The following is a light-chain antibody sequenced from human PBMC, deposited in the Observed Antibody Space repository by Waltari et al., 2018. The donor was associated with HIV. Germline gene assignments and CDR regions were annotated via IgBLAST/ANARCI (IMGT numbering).Light chain of an antibody. V-gene: IGKV3-20*01. CDR2: GAS. CDR3: PMYSSVVK. J-gene: IGKJ4*01. Sequence: EFVLTQPPHTLSLSPRDRATLSCRDSQTINRNYLVCYQERPGHAPRLLIYGASSRAPAIPVRFSGSGAGTDFTLTISRREPEDFAVYYCPMYSSVVKLGGGTKVEIK. CDR1: QTINRNY.